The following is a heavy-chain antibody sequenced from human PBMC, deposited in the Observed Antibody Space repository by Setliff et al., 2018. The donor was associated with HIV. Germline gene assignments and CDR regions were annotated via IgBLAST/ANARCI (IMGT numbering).Heavy chain of an antibody. CDR2: MCHGGNNN. D-gene: IGHD4-17*01. CDR1: GYSISSDYC. V-gene: IGHV4-38-2*02. Sequence: LSLTCGVSGYSISSDYCWGWIRQPPGKGLEWIGNMCHGGNNNYYNPSLKSRVTISVDTSKNQFSLSLNSVTAADTAVYYCAREAVDDYARYFDYWGQGSQVTVSS. CDR3: AREAVDDYARYFDY. J-gene: IGHJ4*02.